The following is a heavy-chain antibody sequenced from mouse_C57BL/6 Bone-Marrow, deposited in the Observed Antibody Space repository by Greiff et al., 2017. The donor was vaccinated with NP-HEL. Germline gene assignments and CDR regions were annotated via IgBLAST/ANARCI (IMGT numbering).Heavy chain of an antibody. CDR3: SQALGWYFDV. V-gene: IGHV1-81*01. Sequence: VQLQQSGAELARPGASVKLSCTASGYTFTSYGISWVPQRPGQGLEWIGEIYPRSGNPYYNEKFKGKATLTADKASSTAYMELRSLTSEDSAVYFCSQALGWYFDVWGTGTTVTVSS. CDR2: IYPRSGNP. J-gene: IGHJ1*03. D-gene: IGHD1-3*01. CDR1: GYTFTSYG.